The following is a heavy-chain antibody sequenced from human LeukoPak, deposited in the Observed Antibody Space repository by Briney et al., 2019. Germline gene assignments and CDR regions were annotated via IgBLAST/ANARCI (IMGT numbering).Heavy chain of an antibody. V-gene: IGHV4-4*07. CDR1: GGSISNYH. Sequence: SETLSLTCTVSGGSISNYHWSWIRRPAGKGLEWIGQIHTSGSTNYNPPLKSRVTMSIDTPENQLSLTIRSVTAADTAVYYCARRDISSGWSFDSWGQGTLVTVSS. D-gene: IGHD6-19*01. J-gene: IGHJ4*02. CDR3: ARRDISSGWSFDS. CDR2: IHTSGST.